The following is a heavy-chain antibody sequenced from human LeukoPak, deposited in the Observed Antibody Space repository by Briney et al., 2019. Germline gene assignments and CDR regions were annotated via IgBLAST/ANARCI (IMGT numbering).Heavy chain of an antibody. D-gene: IGHD6-19*01. Sequence: PGGSLRLSCAASGFTFSSYAMHWVRQAPGKGLEWVAVISYDGSNKYYADSVKGRSTISRDNSKNTLYLQMNSLRAEDTAVYYCAVAVANYYYYGMDVWGQGTTVTVSS. CDR1: GFTFSSYA. CDR3: AVAVANYYYYGMDV. V-gene: IGHV3-30-3*01. J-gene: IGHJ6*02. CDR2: ISYDGSNK.